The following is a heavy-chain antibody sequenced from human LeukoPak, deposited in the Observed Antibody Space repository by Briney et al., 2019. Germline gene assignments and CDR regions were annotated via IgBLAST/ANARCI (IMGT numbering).Heavy chain of an antibody. CDR3: ARSTLGIEFDY. V-gene: IGHV1-18*01. CDR2: ISAYNDNA. Sequence: GASVKVSCKASGYSFTNYGISWVRQAPGQELEWMGWISAYNDNAHYAQGLEGRVTMTSETSTRTAYMELRSLRSDDTAVYYCARSTLGIEFDYWGQGSLVTVSS. J-gene: IGHJ4*02. D-gene: IGHD7-27*01. CDR1: GYSFTNYG.